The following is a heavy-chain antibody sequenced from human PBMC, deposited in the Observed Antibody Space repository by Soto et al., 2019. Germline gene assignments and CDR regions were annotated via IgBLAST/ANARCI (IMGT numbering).Heavy chain of an antibody. V-gene: IGHV3-33*01. D-gene: IGHD3-22*01. CDR1: GFTFSSYG. Sequence: QVQLVESGGGVVQPGRSLRLSCAASGFTFSSYGMHWVRQAPGKGLEWVAVIWYDGSNKYYADSVKGRFTISRDNSKNXLHLQMNSLRAEDTAVYYCARDYDSSGYPRYYFDYWGQGTLVTVSS. CDR2: IWYDGSNK. CDR3: ARDYDSSGYPRYYFDY. J-gene: IGHJ4*02.